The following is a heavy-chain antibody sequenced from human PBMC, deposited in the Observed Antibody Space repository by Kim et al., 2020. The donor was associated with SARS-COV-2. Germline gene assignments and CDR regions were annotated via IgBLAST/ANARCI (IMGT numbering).Heavy chain of an antibody. Sequence: GGSLRLSCAASGLTFSSYAMSWVRQAPGKGLEWVSAISGSGGSTYYADSVKGRFTISRDNSKNTLYLQMNSLGAEDTAVYYCAKPRREGSVWSYYFDYWGQGTLVTVFS. CDR3: AKPRREGSVWSYYFDY. CDR2: ISGSGGST. CDR1: GLTFSSYA. J-gene: IGHJ4*02. V-gene: IGHV3-23*01. D-gene: IGHD6-19*01.